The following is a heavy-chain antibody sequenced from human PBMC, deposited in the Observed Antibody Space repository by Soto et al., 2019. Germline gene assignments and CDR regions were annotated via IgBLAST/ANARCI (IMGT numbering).Heavy chain of an antibody. CDR1: GGTFSSYV. CDR2: IIPIFGTA. J-gene: IGHJ4*02. Sequence: QVQLVQSGAEVKKPGSSVKVSCKASGGTFSSYVIGWVRQAPGHGLEWMGGIIPIFGTANYAQKFQGRVTITADESTSTAYMELSSLRSEDTAVYYCARDGRDYGGNFDYWGQGTLVTVSS. CDR3: ARDGRDYGGNFDY. V-gene: IGHV1-69*01. D-gene: IGHD4-17*01.